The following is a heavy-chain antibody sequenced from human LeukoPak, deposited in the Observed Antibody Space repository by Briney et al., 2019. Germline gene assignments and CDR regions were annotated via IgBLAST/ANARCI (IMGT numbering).Heavy chain of an antibody. J-gene: IGHJ4*02. D-gene: IGHD1-1*01. Sequence: GSLRLSCAASGFTFSNYAMSWVRQAPGKGLEWIGEIYHSGSPNYNPSLKSRVTISVDKSRNHFSLNLSSVTAADTAVYYCARVNINNWHSCDYWGQGTLVTVSS. CDR3: ARVNINNWHSCDY. CDR2: IYHSGSP. V-gene: IGHV4-4*02. CDR1: GFTFSNYAM.